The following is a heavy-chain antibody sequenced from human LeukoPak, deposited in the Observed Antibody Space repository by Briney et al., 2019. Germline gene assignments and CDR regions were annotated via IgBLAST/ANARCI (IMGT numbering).Heavy chain of an antibody. CDR1: GFTFSSYS. CDR2: ISSSSSYI. J-gene: IGHJ4*02. V-gene: IGHV3-21*01. D-gene: IGHD3-10*01. Sequence: GGSLRLSCAASGFTFSSYSMNWVRQAPGKRLEWVSSISSSSSYIYYADSVKGRFTISRDNAKNSLYLQMNSLRAEDTAVYYCAKDRILLWFGELSRGGPFDYWGQGTLVTVSS. CDR3: AKDRILLWFGELSRGGPFDY.